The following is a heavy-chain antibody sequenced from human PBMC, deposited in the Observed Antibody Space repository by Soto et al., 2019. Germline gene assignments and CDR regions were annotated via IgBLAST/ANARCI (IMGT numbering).Heavy chain of an antibody. CDR1: GFTFHEYA. CDR2: ISSDGDTI. Sequence: EVHLIESGGGWVQPGTSLRVSCAASGFTFHEYAMHWVRQAPGKGLEWVSGISSDGDTIAYADSVQGRFTVFRDNAKNSLYLQMNSLRAEDTALYYCTKGGYDLIYYFGMDVWGHRTTVTVSS. V-gene: IGHV3-9*01. D-gene: IGHD5-12*01. CDR3: TKGGYDLIYYFGMDV. J-gene: IGHJ6*02.